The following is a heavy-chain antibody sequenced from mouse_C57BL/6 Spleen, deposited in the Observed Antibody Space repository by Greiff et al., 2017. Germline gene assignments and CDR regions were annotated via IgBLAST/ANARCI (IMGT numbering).Heavy chain of an antibody. CDR3: ASAGYDYDKGGYFDV. J-gene: IGHJ1*03. Sequence: QVQLQQPGAELVRPGSSVQLSCKASGYTFPSSWMHWVKQRPIQGLEWIGNIDPSDSATHYNQKFKDKATLTVDKSSSTAYMQLSSLTSEDSAVYYCASAGYDYDKGGYFDVWGTGTTVTVSS. V-gene: IGHV1-52*01. D-gene: IGHD2-4*01. CDR1: GYTFPSSW. CDR2: IDPSDSAT.